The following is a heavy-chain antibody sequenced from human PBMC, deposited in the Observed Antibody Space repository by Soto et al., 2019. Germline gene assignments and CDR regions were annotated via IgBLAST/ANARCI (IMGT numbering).Heavy chain of an antibody. D-gene: IGHD3-3*01. V-gene: IGHV5-51*01. CDR2: IYPGDSDT. CDR3: ARQGFGVVKVTYAFDI. J-gene: IGHJ3*02. Sequence: GESLKISCKGSGYSFTSYWIGWVRQMPGKGLEWMGIIYPGDSDTRYSPSFQGQVTISADKSISTAYLQWSSLKASDTAMYYCARQGFGVVKVTYAFDIWGQGTMVTVSS. CDR1: GYSFTSYW.